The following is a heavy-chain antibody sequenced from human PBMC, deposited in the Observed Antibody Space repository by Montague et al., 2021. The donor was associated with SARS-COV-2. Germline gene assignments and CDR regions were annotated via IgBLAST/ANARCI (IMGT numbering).Heavy chain of an antibody. Sequence: SETLSLTCTVSGGSVSSSSYYWTWIRQPPGKGLDWIGYIYYSGTTNYNPSLKCRITISVDTSKNQFSLRLSSVTAADTAVYSCARAEATIEYYPDSWGQGTLVTVSS. CDR2: IYYSGTT. D-gene: IGHD5-12*01. CDR3: ARAEATIEYYPDS. J-gene: IGHJ4*02. CDR1: GGSVSSSSYY. V-gene: IGHV4-61*01.